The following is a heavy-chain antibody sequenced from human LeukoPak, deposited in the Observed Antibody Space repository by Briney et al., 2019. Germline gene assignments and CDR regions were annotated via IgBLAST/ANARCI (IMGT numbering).Heavy chain of an antibody. CDR1: GYTFTSYA. CDR2: INTNTGNP. V-gene: IGHV7-4-1*02. CDR3: ARIPPQRGLQKKNWFDP. Sequence: GASVKVSRKASGYTFTSYAMNWVRQAPGQGLEWMGWINTNTGNPTYAQGFTGRFVFSLDTSVSTAYLQISSLKAEDTAVYYCARIPPQRGLQKKNWFDPWGQGTLVTVSS. J-gene: IGHJ5*02. D-gene: IGHD4-11*01.